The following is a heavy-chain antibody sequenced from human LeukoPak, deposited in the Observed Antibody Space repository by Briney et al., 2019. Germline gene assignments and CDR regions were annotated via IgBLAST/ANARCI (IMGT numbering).Heavy chain of an antibody. CDR1: GFTFSRYW. D-gene: IGHD3-22*01. V-gene: IGHV3-53*01. CDR2: IYSGGST. CDR3: ARLGGDYHDSSGYYYFDY. Sequence: GSLRLSCAASGFTFSRYWMHWVRQAPGKGLEWVSVIYSGGSTYYADSVKGRFTISRDNSKNTLYLQMNSLRAEDTAVYYCARLGGDYHDSSGYYYFDYWGQGTLVTVSS. J-gene: IGHJ4*02.